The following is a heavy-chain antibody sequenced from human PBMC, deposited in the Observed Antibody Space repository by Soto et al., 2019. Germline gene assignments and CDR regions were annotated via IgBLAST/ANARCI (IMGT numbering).Heavy chain of an antibody. J-gene: IGHJ2*01. CDR1: GFTFSNYD. Sequence: EVQLVESGGGLVQPGESLRLSCAASGFTFSNYDMHWVRQTTGKGLEWVSAIDIAGATYYPDSVKGRITISREKAKNSLYLQMNSLRADDTAVYYCARAARWLQSRYFDLWGRGTLVTVSS. V-gene: IGHV3-13*01. CDR3: ARAARWLQSRYFDL. CDR2: IDIAGAT. D-gene: IGHD5-12*01.